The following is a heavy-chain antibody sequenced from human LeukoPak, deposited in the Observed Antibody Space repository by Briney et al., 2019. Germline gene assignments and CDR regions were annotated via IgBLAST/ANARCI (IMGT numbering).Heavy chain of an antibody. CDR2: ISYDGSNK. CDR3: ARHSQAGAIDY. J-gene: IGHJ4*02. CDR1: GFTFSSYA. D-gene: IGHD1-26*01. V-gene: IGHV3-30*04. Sequence: GGSLRLSCAASGFTFSSYAMHWVRQAPGKGLEWVAVISYDGSNKYYADSVKGRFTISRDNSKNTLYLQMNSLRAEDTAVYYCARHSQAGAIDYWGQGTLVTVSS.